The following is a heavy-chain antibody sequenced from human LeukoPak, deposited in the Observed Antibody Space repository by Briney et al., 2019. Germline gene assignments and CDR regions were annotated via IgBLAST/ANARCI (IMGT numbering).Heavy chain of an antibody. J-gene: IGHJ4*02. CDR3: ARERSYTFDY. Sequence: ASVKVSCKASGNTFTGFYMHWVRQAPGQGLEWMGRINPSSGGTNYAQKFQGRVTMTRDTSISTAYMELSRLRSDDTAVYYCARERSYTFDYWGQGTLVTVSS. V-gene: IGHV1-2*06. CDR1: GNTFTGFY. CDR2: INPSSGGT. D-gene: IGHD1-26*01.